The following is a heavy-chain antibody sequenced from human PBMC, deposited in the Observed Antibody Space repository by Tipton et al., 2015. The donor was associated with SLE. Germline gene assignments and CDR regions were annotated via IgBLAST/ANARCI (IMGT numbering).Heavy chain of an antibody. V-gene: IGHV3-21*04. D-gene: IGHD4-17*01. CDR3: ARDRRGGYGDSRGGAFDI. CDR2: ITRSSTHI. J-gene: IGHJ3*02. CDR1: GFTFSSYS. Sequence: SLRLSCAASGFTFSSYSMNWVRQAPGKGLEWISSITRSSTHIYYADSVKGRFTISRDNAKNSLYLQMNSLRAEDTAVYYCARDRRGGYGDSRGGAFDIWGQGTMVTVSS.